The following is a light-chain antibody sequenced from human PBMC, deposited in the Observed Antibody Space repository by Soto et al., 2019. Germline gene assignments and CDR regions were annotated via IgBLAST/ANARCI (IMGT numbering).Light chain of an antibody. CDR3: QQFNNSPIT. Sequence: AIQLTQSPSSLSASVGDRVTITWRASEGISSALAWYQQKPGKAPKLLIYDASSLESGVPPRFRGSGSGTDFTLTISSLKPEDFATYYCQQFNNSPITFGHGTRLEIK. J-gene: IGKJ5*01. CDR2: DAS. V-gene: IGKV1D-13*01. CDR1: EGISSA.